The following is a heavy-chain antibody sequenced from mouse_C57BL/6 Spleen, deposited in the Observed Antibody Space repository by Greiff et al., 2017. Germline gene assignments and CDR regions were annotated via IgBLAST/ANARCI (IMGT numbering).Heavy chain of an antibody. CDR2: IYPGDGDT. Sequence: QVQLKESGPELVKPGASVKISCKASGYAFSSSWLNWVKPRPGKGLEWIGRIYPGDGDTNYNGKFKGKATLTADKSSSTAYMQLSSLTSEDSAVYFCARSDGYYEDYFDYWGQGTTLTVSA. CDR3: ARSDGYYEDYFDY. D-gene: IGHD2-3*01. CDR1: GYAFSSSW. J-gene: IGHJ2*01. V-gene: IGHV1-82*01.